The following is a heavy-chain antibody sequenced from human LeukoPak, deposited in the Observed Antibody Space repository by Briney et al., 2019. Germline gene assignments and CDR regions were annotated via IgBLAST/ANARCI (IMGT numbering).Heavy chain of an antibody. CDR2: IYHSGST. J-gene: IGHJ4*02. D-gene: IGHD4-17*01. CDR1: GGSFSSGGYY. V-gene: IGHV4-61*08. Sequence: SETLSLTCTVSGGSFSSGGYYWSWIRQPPGKGLEWIGYIYHSGSTNYNPSLKSRLTISLDTSKSQFSLKLSSVTAADTAVYYCARIALHDYGDYYFDYWGQGTLVTVSS. CDR3: ARIALHDYGDYYFDY.